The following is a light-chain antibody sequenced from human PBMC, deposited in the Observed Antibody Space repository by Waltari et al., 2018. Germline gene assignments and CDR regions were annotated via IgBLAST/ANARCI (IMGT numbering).Light chain of an antibody. CDR2: GAS. V-gene: IGKV3-15*01. J-gene: IGKJ5*01. Sequence: IVMTQSPATLSVSPGERATLSCSASQRVSTNLAWYQQKPRQAPRLLIYGASTRATGIPDRFIGSWSGTEFTLTINFLQSEDFAVYYCQQYNNWPPITFGQGTRLEIK. CDR1: QRVSTN. CDR3: QQYNNWPPIT.